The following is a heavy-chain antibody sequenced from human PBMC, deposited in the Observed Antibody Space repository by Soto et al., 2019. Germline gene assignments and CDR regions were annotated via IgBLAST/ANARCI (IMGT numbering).Heavy chain of an antibody. CDR2: IYPSDSYT. CDR3: ARTDSSAVYYYYGTDV. J-gene: IGHJ6*02. CDR1: GYSFTSYW. V-gene: IGHV5-51*01. D-gene: IGHD3-22*01. Sequence: PGESLKISCKGSGYSFTSYWIGWVRQMPGKGLEWMGMIYPSDSYTRYSPSFQGHVTISADKSISTAYLQWSSLKASDTAMYYCARTDSSAVYYYYGTDVWGQGTTVTVSS.